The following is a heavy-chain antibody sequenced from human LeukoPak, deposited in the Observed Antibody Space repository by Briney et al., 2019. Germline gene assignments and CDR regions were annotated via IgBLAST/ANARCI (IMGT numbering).Heavy chain of an antibody. CDR3: ARGKGYSGYDDAFDI. D-gene: IGHD5-12*01. CDR1: GFTFSSYA. J-gene: IGHJ3*02. CDR2: ISSSGSTI. V-gene: IGHV3-48*04. Sequence: GGSLRLSCEASGFTFSSYAMSWVRQAPGKGLEWVSYISSSGSTIYYADSVKGRFTISRDNAKNSLYLQMNSLRAEDTAVYYCARGKGYSGYDDAFDIWGQGTMVTVSS.